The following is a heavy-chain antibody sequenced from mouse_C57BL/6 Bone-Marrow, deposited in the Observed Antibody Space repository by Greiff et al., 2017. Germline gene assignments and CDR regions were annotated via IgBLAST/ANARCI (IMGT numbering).Heavy chain of an antibody. D-gene: IGHD2-5*01. J-gene: IGHJ4*01. Sequence: EVKLQESGGDLVKPGGSLKLSCAASGFTFSSYGMSWVRQTPDKRLEWVATISSGGSYTYYPDSVKGRFTISRDNAKNTLYLQMSSLKSEDTAMYYCARHYSNYLYAMDYWGQGTSVTVSS. CDR1: GFTFSSYG. V-gene: IGHV5-6*01. CDR3: ARHYSNYLYAMDY. CDR2: ISSGGSYT.